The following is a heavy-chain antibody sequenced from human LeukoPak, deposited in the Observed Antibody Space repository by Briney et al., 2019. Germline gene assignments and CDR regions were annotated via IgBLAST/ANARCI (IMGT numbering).Heavy chain of an antibody. J-gene: IGHJ4*02. Sequence: GVSLRLSCSVSGFTFSTYHMLCVRQAPGKGLEYVSAISSNGDNTYYADSVKGRFTISRDNSKNTLDLQMSSLRADDAAVYYCVSRTGYWGQGTLVTVS. CDR2: ISSNGDNT. CDR1: GFTFSTYH. V-gene: IGHV3-64D*06. CDR3: VSRTGY.